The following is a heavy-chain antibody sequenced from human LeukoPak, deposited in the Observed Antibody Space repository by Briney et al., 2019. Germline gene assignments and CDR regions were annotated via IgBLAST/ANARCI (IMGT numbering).Heavy chain of an antibody. Sequence: PGGSLRLSCATSGFTFTTYEMNWVRQAPGKGLEWVSYITSSGDIKTYADPVKGRFTMSRDDAKHSVYLQMNSLRPEDTAVYYCARDIYGDEDFDYWGQGTLVSVSS. D-gene: IGHD3-10*01. J-gene: IGHJ4*02. CDR1: GFTFTTYE. CDR3: ARDIYGDEDFDY. V-gene: IGHV3-48*03. CDR2: ITSSGDIK.